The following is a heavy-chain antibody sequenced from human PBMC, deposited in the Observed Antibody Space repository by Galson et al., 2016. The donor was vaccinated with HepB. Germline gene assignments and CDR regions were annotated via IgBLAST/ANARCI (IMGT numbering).Heavy chain of an antibody. CDR1: GYTFTRYG. CDR3: ARDNSWGDASDI. CDR2: ISTYSGTT. J-gene: IGHJ3*02. Sequence: SVKVSCKASGYTFTRYGITWVRQAPGQGLEWMGWISTYSGTTNYGQKVLGRVTMTTDTSTSTVYMELRSLRADDTAVYYCARDNSWGDASDIWCQGTMVTVSS. V-gene: IGHV1-18*01. D-gene: IGHD2/OR15-2a*01.